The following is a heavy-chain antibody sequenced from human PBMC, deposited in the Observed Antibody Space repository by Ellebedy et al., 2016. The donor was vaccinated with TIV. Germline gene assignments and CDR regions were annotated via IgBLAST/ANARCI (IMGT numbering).Heavy chain of an antibody. CDR3: VKEDNWNGDY. J-gene: IGHJ4*02. V-gene: IGHV3-64D*06. Sequence: GESLKISCSASGFTFSSYAMHWVRQAPGKGLEYVSSISTNGDSTYYADSVKGRFTISRDNSKNTLFLQMSSLRAEDTAMYYCVKEDNWNGDYWGQGTLVTVSS. CDR2: ISTNGDST. D-gene: IGHD1-1*01. CDR1: GFTFSSYA.